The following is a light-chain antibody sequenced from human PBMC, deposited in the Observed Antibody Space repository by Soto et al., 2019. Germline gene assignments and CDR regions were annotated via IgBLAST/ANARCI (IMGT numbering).Light chain of an antibody. Sequence: QSVLTQSPSASASLGASVKLTCTLSSGHSSYGIACLQQQPEEGLLYLMKLDNDGIHTKGDAIPHRFSGSSSGAERYRTISRLQSEDEADYFCETWGTGIHVVFGGGTKLTVL. CDR1: SGHSSYG. V-gene: IGLV4-69*01. CDR3: ETWGTGIHVV. CDR2: LDNDGIH. J-gene: IGLJ2*01.